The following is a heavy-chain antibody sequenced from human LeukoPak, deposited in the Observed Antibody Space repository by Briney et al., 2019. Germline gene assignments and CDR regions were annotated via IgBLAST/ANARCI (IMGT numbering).Heavy chain of an antibody. CDR3: ARKLTVAGTYNY. J-gene: IGHJ4*02. Sequence: GGSLRLSCAASGFTFSDYYMSWIRQAPGKGLEWVSYISSGGSSIYYADSVKGRFTISRDNAKNSLFLQMNSLRPDDTAIYYCARKLTVAGTYNYWGQGTLVTVSS. V-gene: IGHV3-11*01. D-gene: IGHD6-19*01. CDR1: GFTFSDYY. CDR2: ISSGGSSI.